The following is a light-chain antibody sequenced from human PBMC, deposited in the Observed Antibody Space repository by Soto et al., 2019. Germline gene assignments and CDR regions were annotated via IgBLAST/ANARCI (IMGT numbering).Light chain of an antibody. CDR2: EVS. V-gene: IGLV2-14*01. J-gene: IGLJ1*01. CDR1: SSDVGGYNY. CDR3: NSYSSSHIYC. Sequence: QSALTQPASVSGSPGQSITISCTGSSSDVGGYNYVSWYQQYPGKAPSLMIYEVSNRPSGVSDRFSGSKSGNTASLTISGPQAEDEAYYLFNSYSSSHIYCFGTGTKVTV.